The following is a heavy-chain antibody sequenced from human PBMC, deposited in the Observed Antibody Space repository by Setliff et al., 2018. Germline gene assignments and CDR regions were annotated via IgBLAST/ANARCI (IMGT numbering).Heavy chain of an antibody. V-gene: IGHV3-7*01. CDR3: ASIDWGENFYNMDV. Sequence: PGGSLRLSCAASGFTFSSFWMGWVRQAPGKGLEYVANLNQEGGAKYYVDSVKGRFTISRDNARNALYLQMVSLRGEDTGVYFCASIDWGENFYNMDVWGKGTTVTVSS. J-gene: IGHJ6*03. D-gene: IGHD7-27*01. CDR2: LNQEGGAK. CDR1: GFTFSSFW.